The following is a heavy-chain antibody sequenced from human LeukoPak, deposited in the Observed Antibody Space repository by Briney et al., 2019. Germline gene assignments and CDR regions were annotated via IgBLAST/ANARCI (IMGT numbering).Heavy chain of an antibody. CDR1: GFTFSSYG. J-gene: IGHJ4*02. Sequence: PGGSLRLSCAASGFTFSSYGMHGVRQAPGKGLEWVTFIRYDGSNKYYTDSVKARFTISRDNSKNTLYLQMNSLRAEDTAVYYCAKAAHYDFWSGYDYWGQGTVVTVSS. V-gene: IGHV3-30*02. CDR2: IRYDGSNK. CDR3: AKAAHYDFWSGYDY. D-gene: IGHD3-3*01.